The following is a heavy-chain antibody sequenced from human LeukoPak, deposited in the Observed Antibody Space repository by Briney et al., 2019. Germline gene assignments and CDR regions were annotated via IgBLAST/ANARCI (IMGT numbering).Heavy chain of an antibody. D-gene: IGHD1-26*01. V-gene: IGHV4-59*02. CDR1: GFTVSSNY. Sequence: PGGSLRLSCAASGFTVSSNYMSWIRQPPGKGLEWIGYIYYTGSTSYNPSLKSRVTMSLDASKNQFSLELNSVTPADTAVYYCARGGNYWPQWWFDPWGRGTLVSVSS. CDR2: IYYTGST. CDR3: ARGGNYWPQWWFDP. J-gene: IGHJ5*02.